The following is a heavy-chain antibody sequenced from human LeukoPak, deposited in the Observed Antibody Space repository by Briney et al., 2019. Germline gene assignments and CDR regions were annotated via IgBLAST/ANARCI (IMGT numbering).Heavy chain of an antibody. V-gene: IGHV3-21*04. CDR3: AKAECCSSTSCYLYAFDI. CDR2: ISSSSYI. D-gene: IGHD2-2*01. J-gene: IGHJ3*02. CDR1: GFTFSSYS. Sequence: PGGSLRLSCAASGFTFSSYSMNWVRQAPGKGLEWVSSISSSSYIYYADSVKGRFTISRDNAKNSLYLQMNSLRAEDTALYYCAKAECCSSTSCYLYAFDIWGQGTMVTVSS.